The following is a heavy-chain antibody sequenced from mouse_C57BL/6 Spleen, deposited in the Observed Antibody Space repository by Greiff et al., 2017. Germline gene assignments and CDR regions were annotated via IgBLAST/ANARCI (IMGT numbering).Heavy chain of an antibody. Sequence: DVKLVESGPGLVKPSQSLSLTCSVTGYSITSGYYWNWIRQFPGNKLEWMGYISYDGSNNYNPSLKNRISITRDTSKNQFFLKLNSVTTEDTATYYCARDDWSYAMDYWGQGTSVTVSS. V-gene: IGHV3-6*01. CDR1: GYSITSGYY. J-gene: IGHJ4*01. D-gene: IGHD2-13*01. CDR2: ISYDGSN. CDR3: ARDDWSYAMDY.